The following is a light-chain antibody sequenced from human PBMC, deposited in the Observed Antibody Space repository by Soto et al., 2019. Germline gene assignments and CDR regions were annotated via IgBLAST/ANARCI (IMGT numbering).Light chain of an antibody. CDR3: QQYNSYSPLT. V-gene: IGKV1-5*01. J-gene: IGKJ4*01. CDR1: QSISRW. CDR2: DAS. Sequence: DIQMTQSPSTLSASIGDRVTITCRASQSISRWLAWHQQKPGKAPKLLIYDASSLESGVPSRFSGSGSGTEFTLTISSLQPDDFATYYCQQYNSYSPLTFGGGTKVEI.